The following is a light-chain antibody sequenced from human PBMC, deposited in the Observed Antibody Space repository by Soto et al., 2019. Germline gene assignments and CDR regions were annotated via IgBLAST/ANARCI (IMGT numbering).Light chain of an antibody. Sequence: EIVLTQSPGTLSLSPGERATLSCRASQSVSNNYLAWYQQKPGQAPRLLIYGASSRATGIPDRFSGSGSGTDFTLTISRLEPEDFAVYYCQQYGSSPRTFGQGTKVEIQ. CDR1: QSVSNNY. CDR2: GAS. V-gene: IGKV3-20*01. J-gene: IGKJ1*01. CDR3: QQYGSSPRT.